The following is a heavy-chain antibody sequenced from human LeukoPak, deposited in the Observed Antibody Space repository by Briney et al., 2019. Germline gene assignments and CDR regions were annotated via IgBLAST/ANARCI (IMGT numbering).Heavy chain of an antibody. V-gene: IGHV3-33*01. D-gene: IGHD2-21*01. CDR2: IWYDGSNK. J-gene: IGHJ6*03. CDR1: GFTFSSYG. Sequence: PGRSLRLSCAASGFTFSSYGMHWVRQAPGKGREWVAVIWYDGSNKYYADSVKGRFTISRDNSKNTLYLQMNSLRAEDTAVYYCARGYCGGDCYSPYYMDVWGKGTTVTVSS. CDR3: ARGYCGGDCYSPYYMDV.